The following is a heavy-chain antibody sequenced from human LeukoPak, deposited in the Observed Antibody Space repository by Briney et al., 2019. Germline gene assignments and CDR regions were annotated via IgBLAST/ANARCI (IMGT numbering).Heavy chain of an antibody. CDR3: AREQSGSTSCSDY. CDR1: GFTFSSYW. D-gene: IGHD2-2*01. Sequence: PGGSLRLSCAASGFTFSSYWISWVRQAPGKGLELVANIKQDGSEKYYVDSVKGRFTISRDNAKNSLYLQMNSLRAEDTAVYYCAREQSGSTSCSDYWGQGTLVTVSS. V-gene: IGHV3-7*01. J-gene: IGHJ4*02. CDR2: IKQDGSEK.